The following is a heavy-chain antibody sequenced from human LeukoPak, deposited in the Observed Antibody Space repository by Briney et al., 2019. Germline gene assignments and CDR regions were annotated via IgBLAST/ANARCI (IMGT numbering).Heavy chain of an antibody. J-gene: IGHJ4*02. CDR1: GFTFSTYA. CDR2: ISSSTNTI. V-gene: IGHV3-48*01. D-gene: IGHD4-17*01. Sequence: GGSLRLSCAASGFTFSTYAMKWVRQAPGKGLEWISYISSSTNTIYYADSLKGRFTISRDNAKNSLYLQMNSLRAEDTAVYYCAREKYGDYASDYWGQGTLVTVSS. CDR3: AREKYGDYASDY.